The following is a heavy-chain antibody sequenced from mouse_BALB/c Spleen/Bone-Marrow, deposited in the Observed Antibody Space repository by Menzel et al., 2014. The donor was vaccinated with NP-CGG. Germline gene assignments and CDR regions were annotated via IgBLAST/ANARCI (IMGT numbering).Heavy chain of an antibody. CDR3: ARHTFDY. CDR2: IWSDGST. Sequence: VHLVESGPGLVAPSQTLSITCIISGFSLTSYGVHWVRQPPGKGLEWLVVIWSDGSTTYNSALKFRLSISNDNSKSQVFLKMNSLQTDDTAMYYCARHTFDYWDEGTTPAISS. V-gene: IGHV2-6-1*01. J-gene: IGHJ2*01. CDR1: GFSLTSYG.